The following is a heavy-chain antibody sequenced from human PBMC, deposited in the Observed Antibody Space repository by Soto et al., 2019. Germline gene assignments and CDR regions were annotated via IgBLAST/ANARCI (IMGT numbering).Heavy chain of an antibody. Sequence: EVQLVESGGGLVQPGGSLTLSCAASGFTFSSYWMHWVRQAPGKGLVWVASIKSDGSGTIYADSVKGRLTISRDNARKTLYLQMNGLRAEDTAVYFCARGDGDYYDGNGYLGRHWGQGTLVTVSS. CDR3: ARGDGDYYDGNGYLGRH. V-gene: IGHV3-74*01. CDR2: IKSDGSGT. CDR1: GFTFSSYW. J-gene: IGHJ4*02. D-gene: IGHD3-22*01.